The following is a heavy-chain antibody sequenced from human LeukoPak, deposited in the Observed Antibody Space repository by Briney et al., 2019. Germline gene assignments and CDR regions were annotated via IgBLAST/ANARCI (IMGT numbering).Heavy chain of an antibody. CDR2: ISGSGGRP. Sequence: PGGSLRLSCAASGFTFSSCAMSWVRQAPGKGLEWVSAISGSGGRPYYADSVKGRFTISRENSKNTLYLQMNSLRAEDTAVYYCARHPEPGYCSSTSCHESYFDYGGQGTLVTVSS. J-gene: IGHJ4*02. CDR1: GFTFSSCA. CDR3: ARHPEPGYCSSTSCHESYFDY. V-gene: IGHV3-23*01. D-gene: IGHD2-2*01.